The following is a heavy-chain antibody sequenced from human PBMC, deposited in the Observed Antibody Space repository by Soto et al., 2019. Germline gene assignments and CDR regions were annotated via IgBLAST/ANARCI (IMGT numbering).Heavy chain of an antibody. V-gene: IGHV3-15*01. CDR2: IKSKTDGGTT. CDR3: TTENIVVSAAVGMDV. D-gene: IGHD2-2*01. J-gene: IGHJ6*03. CDR1: GFTFSNAW. Sequence: GGSLRLSCAASGFTFSNAWMSWVRQAPGKGLEWVGRIKSKTDGGTTDYAAPVKGRFTISRDDSKNTLYLQMNSLKTEDTAVYYCTTENIVVSAAVGMDVWGKGTTVTVSS.